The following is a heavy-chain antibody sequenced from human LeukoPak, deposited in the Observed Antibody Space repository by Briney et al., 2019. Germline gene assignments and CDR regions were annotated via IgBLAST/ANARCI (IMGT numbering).Heavy chain of an antibody. J-gene: IGHJ4*02. CDR3: ARGGSYRGSTSSYPRHFDF. V-gene: IGHV4-30-2*01. Sequence: KPSETLSLTCTVSGGSISSGGYYWSWIRQPPGKGLEWIGYIYHSGSTYYNPSLKSRVTISVDRSKNQFSLKLSSVTAADTAVYYCARGGSYRGSTSSYPRHFDFWGQGTLVTVSS. CDR2: IYHSGST. D-gene: IGHD2-2*01. CDR1: GGSISSGGYY.